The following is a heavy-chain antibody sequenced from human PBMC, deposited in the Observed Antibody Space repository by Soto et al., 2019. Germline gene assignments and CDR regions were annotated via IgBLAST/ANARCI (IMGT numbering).Heavy chain of an antibody. J-gene: IGHJ5*02. CDR2: INHSGST. Sequence: SETLSLTCAVYGGSFSGYYWSWIRQPPGKGLEWIGEINHSGSTNYNPSLKSRVTISVDTSKNQFSLKLSSVTAADTAVYYCARGGYCSGGRCTAGGNWFDPWGQGTLVTVSS. D-gene: IGHD2-15*01. CDR3: ARGGYCSGGRCTAGGNWFDP. CDR1: GGSFSGYY. V-gene: IGHV4-34*01.